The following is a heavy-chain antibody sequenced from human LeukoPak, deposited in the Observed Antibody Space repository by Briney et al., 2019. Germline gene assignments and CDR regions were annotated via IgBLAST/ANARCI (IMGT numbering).Heavy chain of an antibody. V-gene: IGHV4-39*07. Sequence: PSETQSLTCTVSGGSISNSSSYWGWIRQPPGKVLEWIGNIYYSGSTYQNPSLKSRVTISVDTSKNQFSLRLSSVTAADTAVYYCARGGKTIRFLAVHYMDVWGKGTTVIVS. D-gene: IGHD3-3*01. CDR3: ARGGKTIRFLAVHYMDV. CDR2: IYYSGST. CDR1: GGSISNSSSY. J-gene: IGHJ6*03.